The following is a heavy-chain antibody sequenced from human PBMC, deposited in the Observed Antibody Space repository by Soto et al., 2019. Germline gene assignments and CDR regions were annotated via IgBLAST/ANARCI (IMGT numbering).Heavy chain of an antibody. CDR2: IKKDGSEK. D-gene: IGHD1-26*01. CDR3: ASRPPGTNYLGVLDY. J-gene: IGHJ4*02. V-gene: IGHV3-7*03. CDR1: GITFSAYW. Sequence: SLRLSCAASGITFSAYWMTWVRQAPGKGLEWVASIKKDGSEKYYVDSVKGRFTISRDNARNSLYLQMYSLRADDTAVYYCASRPPGTNYLGVLDYWGQGTLVTVSS.